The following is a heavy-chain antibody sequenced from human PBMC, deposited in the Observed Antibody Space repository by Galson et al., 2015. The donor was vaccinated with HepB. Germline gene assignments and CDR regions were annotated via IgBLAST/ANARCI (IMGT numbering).Heavy chain of an antibody. V-gene: IGHV3-23*01. D-gene: IGHD6-13*01. CDR1: GFTFSSYA. J-gene: IGHJ1*01. CDR2: ISGSGGST. CDR3: AKSVWWGYSSSWQQYFQH. Sequence: SLRLSCAASGFTFSSYAMSWVRQAPGKGLEWVSAISGSGGSTYYADSVKGRFTISRDNSKNTLYLQMNSLRAEDTAVYYCAKSVWWGYSSSWQQYFQHWGQGTLVTVSS.